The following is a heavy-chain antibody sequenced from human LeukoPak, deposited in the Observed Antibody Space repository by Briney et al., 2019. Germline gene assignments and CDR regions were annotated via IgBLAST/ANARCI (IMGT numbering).Heavy chain of an antibody. CDR1: GFTFSSYG. CDR3: ARDLLLEWLLFDYYYYGMDV. V-gene: IGHV3-33*01. D-gene: IGHD3-3*01. Sequence: GGSLRLSCAASGFTFSSYGMHWARQAPGKGLEWVAVIWYDGSNKYYADSVKGRFTISRDNSKNTLYLQMNSLRAEDTAVYYCARDLLLEWLLFDYYYYGMDVWGQGTTVTVSS. J-gene: IGHJ6*02. CDR2: IWYDGSNK.